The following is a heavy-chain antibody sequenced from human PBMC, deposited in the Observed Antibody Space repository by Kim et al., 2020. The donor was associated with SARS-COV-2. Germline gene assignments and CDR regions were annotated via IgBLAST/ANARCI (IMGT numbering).Heavy chain of an antibody. CDR2: INHSGST. V-gene: IGHV4-34*01. Sequence: SETLSLTCAVYGGSFSGYYWSWIRQPPGKGLEWIGEINHSGSTNYNPSLKSRVTISVDTSKNQFSLKLSSVTAADTAVYYCARGGSAYSSGWYIRDYYYYGMDVWGQGTTVTVSS. CDR3: ARGGSAYSSGWYIRDYYYYGMDV. CDR1: GGSFSGYY. J-gene: IGHJ6*02. D-gene: IGHD6-19*01.